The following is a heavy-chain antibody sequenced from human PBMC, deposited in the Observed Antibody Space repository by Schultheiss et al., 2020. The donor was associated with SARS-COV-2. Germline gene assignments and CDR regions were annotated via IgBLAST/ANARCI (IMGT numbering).Heavy chain of an antibody. CDR1: GFTFSSYG. J-gene: IGHJ4*02. CDR2: ISYDGSNK. V-gene: IGHV3-30*03. D-gene: IGHD6-13*01. Sequence: GGSLRLSCAASGFTFSSYGMHWVRQAPGKGLEWVAVISYDGSNKYYADSVKGRFTISRDNSKKTLYLQMNSLRAEDTAVYYCARDVDSSSWWVYFDYWGQGTLVTVSS. CDR3: ARDVDSSSWWVYFDY.